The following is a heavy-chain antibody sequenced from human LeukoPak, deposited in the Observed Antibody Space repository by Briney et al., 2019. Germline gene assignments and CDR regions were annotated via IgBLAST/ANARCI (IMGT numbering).Heavy chain of an antibody. CDR1: GDSISTYY. D-gene: IGHD5-12*01. Sequence: KPSETLSLTCTVSGDSISTYYWSWVRQPPGKGLEWVGYLSNTGSTNYNPSLKSRVTISVDTSKNQFSLKLNSVTAADTAVYYCARVRHSGYDWATYYFDYWGQGTLVTVSS. CDR2: LSNTGST. J-gene: IGHJ4*02. V-gene: IGHV4-59*08. CDR3: ARVRHSGYDWATYYFDY.